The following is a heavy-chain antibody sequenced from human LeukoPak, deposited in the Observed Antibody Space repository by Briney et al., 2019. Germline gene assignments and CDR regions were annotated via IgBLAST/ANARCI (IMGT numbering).Heavy chain of an antibody. CDR2: IYSSDNT. Sequence: SGGSLRLSCAASGFTVSNNYMSWVRQAPGKGLEWVSIIYSSDNTYYADSVKGRFTISRDNSKNTLFLQMNGLRAEDTAVYYCARGITNIAVGDYWGQGTLDTVSS. CDR3: ARGITNIAVGDY. CDR1: GFTVSNNY. D-gene: IGHD6-19*01. J-gene: IGHJ4*02. V-gene: IGHV3-53*01.